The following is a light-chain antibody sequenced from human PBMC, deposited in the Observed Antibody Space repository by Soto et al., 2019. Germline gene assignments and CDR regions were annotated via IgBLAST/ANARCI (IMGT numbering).Light chain of an antibody. CDR1: SSDGGGYNY. J-gene: IGLJ2*01. Sequence: QSVLTHLASVSGSPGQSITISCPETSSDGGGYNYVSGYQQHPGKAPKLMIYEVSTRPSGVSNRFSGSKSGNTASLTISWLQAEDEADYYCSSYTSSSTLDVVFGGGTQLTVL. CDR3: SSYTSSSTLDVV. V-gene: IGLV2-14*01. CDR2: EVS.